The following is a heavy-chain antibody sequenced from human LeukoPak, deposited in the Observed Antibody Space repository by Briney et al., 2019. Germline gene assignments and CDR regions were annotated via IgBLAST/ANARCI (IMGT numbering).Heavy chain of an antibody. V-gene: IGHV1-69*13. CDR3: ARDRPGRYCSSTRCYMASPFDP. J-gene: IGHJ5*02. D-gene: IGHD2-2*02. CDR2: IIPILGTA. CDR1: GYTFSNYG. Sequence: SVKVSCKSSGYTFSNYGITWVRQAPGQGLEWMGGIIPILGTANYAQKFQGRVTITADEFTSTAYMELSSLRSEDTAVYYCARDRPGRYCSSTRCYMASPFDPWGQGTLVTVSS.